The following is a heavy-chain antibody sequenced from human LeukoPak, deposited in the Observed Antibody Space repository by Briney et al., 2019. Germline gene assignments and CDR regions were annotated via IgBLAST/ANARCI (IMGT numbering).Heavy chain of an antibody. CDR3: TKELHVAVAVADYYYFYMDV. J-gene: IGHJ6*03. V-gene: IGHV3-23*01. Sequence: GGSLRLSCAASGFAFSSFAMGWVRQSPGEGLEWLSTINGGGNTTFYADSVKGRFTISRDNSKNTLYLRMDSLRPDDTAIYYCTKELHVAVAVADYYYFYMDVWGRGTAVTVSS. D-gene: IGHD6-19*01. CDR2: INGGGNTT. CDR1: GFAFSSFA.